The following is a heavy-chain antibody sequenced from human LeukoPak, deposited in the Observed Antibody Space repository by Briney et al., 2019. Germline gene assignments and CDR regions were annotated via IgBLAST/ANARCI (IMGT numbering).Heavy chain of an antibody. CDR1: VFTFSSYA. D-gene: IGHD2-21*02. CDR3: EKGSNIEVVTAIHL. V-gene: IGHV3-23*01. J-gene: IGHJ4*02. Sequence: GGSLRLSCAASVFTFSSYAMSWVRQAPGKGLEWVSAISGSGGSTYYADSVKGRFTISRDNSKNTLYLQMNSLRAEDTAVYYYEKGSNIEVVTAIHLWGQGTLVTVSS. CDR2: ISGSGGST.